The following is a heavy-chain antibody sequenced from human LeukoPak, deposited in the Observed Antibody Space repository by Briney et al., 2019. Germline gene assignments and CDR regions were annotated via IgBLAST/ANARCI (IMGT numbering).Heavy chain of an antibody. J-gene: IGHJ4*02. D-gene: IGHD6-13*01. Sequence: GGTLRLSCVASGFTFSNYAMSWVRQAPGKGLEWVSMVNGFGGSTDYADSVKGRFTISRDNSNNTLYLQLNSLRAEDTAVYYCARGIGSSTWPLALWGQGTLVTVSS. CDR2: VNGFGGST. V-gene: IGHV3-23*01. CDR3: ARGIGSSTWPLAL. CDR1: GFTFSNYA.